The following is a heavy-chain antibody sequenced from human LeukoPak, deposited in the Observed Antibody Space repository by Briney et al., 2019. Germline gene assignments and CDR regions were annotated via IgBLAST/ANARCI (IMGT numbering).Heavy chain of an antibody. CDR3: ANVAKGRYFYYYMDV. Sequence: ASVKVSCKASGYTTNTFGITWVRQAPGQGLEWIGWISPYNAYTKYADRLQGRVTLTTDTSTTTSYMELRSLRSDDTALYFCANVAKGRYFYYYMDVWGKGTTVIVS. D-gene: IGHD2-15*01. CDR2: ISPYNAYT. CDR1: GYTTNTFG. J-gene: IGHJ6*03. V-gene: IGHV1-18*01.